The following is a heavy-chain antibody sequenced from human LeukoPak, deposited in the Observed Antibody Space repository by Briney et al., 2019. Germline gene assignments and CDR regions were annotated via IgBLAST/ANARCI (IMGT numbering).Heavy chain of an antibody. D-gene: IGHD3-9*01. CDR1: GFTFGSYW. V-gene: IGHV3-7*01. J-gene: IGHJ4*02. CDR2: IRHDGSDH. Sequence: PGGSLRLSCVGSGFTFGSYWMSWVRQAPGKGLEWVANIRHDGSDHYYADSVAGRFTISRDNAKNSQYLEMSSLRAEDAAVYFCVRHPGSYNVLTGYSCYFDYWGQGTLVTVSS. CDR3: VRHPGSYNVLTGYSCYFDY.